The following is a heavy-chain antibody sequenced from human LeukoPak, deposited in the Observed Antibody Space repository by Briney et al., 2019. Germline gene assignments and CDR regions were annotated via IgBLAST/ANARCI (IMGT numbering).Heavy chain of an antibody. D-gene: IGHD5-18*01. J-gene: IGHJ4*02. Sequence: GGSLRLSCAASGFTFSSYWMSWVRQAPGKGLEWVANIKQDGSEKYYVDSVKGRFTISRDNSKNTLYLQMNSLRAEDTAVYYCAKSHGYSYGFDYWGQGTLVTVSS. CDR1: GFTFSSYW. CDR3: AKSHGYSYGFDY. CDR2: IKQDGSEK. V-gene: IGHV3-7*01.